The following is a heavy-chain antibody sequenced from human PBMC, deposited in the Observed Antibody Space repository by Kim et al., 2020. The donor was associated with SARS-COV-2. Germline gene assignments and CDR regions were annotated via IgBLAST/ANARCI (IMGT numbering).Heavy chain of an antibody. D-gene: IGHD3-3*01. CDR3: ARLVFEEV. CDR1: GGSISSSSYY. J-gene: IGHJ4*02. Sequence: SETLSLTCTVSGGSISSSSYYWGWIRQPPGKGLEWIGSIYYSGSTYYNPSLKSRVTISVDTSKNQFSLKLSSVTAADTAVYYCARLVFEEVWGQGTLVTVSS. V-gene: IGHV4-39*01. CDR2: IYYSGST.